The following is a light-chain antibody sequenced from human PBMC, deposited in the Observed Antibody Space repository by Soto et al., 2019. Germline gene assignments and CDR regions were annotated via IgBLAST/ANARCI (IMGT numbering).Light chain of an antibody. CDR2: GAS. V-gene: IGKV3-20*01. CDR1: QSVSSDY. J-gene: IGKJ1*01. Sequence: EIVLTQSPGTLSLSPGERATLSCRASQSVSSDYLVWYQQKRGQAPRLLIYGASSRATGIPDRFSGSGSVTDFTLTISRLEPEDFAVYYCQHYADSRTFSQGTRVEIK. CDR3: QHYADSRT.